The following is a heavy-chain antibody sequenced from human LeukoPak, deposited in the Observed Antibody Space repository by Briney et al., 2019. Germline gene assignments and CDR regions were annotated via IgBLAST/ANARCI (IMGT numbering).Heavy chain of an antibody. CDR3: ARDVVVVPAAIHYGMDV. CDR2: INHRGRA. Sequence: NPSETLSLTCAVYGGSFSDYFWGWIRQPPGKGLEWIGEINHRGRAYYNPSLKSRVTISVDTSKNQFSLNLSSVTAADTAVYYCARDVVVVPAAIHYGMDVWGQGTTVTVSS. D-gene: IGHD2-2*01. J-gene: IGHJ6*02. V-gene: IGHV4-34*01. CDR1: GGSFSDYF.